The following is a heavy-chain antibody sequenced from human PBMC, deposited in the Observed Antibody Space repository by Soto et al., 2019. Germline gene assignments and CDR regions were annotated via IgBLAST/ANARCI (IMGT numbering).Heavy chain of an antibody. CDR1: GFTFGDYG. J-gene: IGHJ4*02. CDR2: INWNGGST. Sequence: GGSLRLSCAASGFTFGDYGMSWVRQAPGKGLEWVSGINWNGGSTGYADSVKGRFTISRDNAKNSLYLQMNSLRAEDTALYYCAREPYYDSSGYYYYWGQGTLVTVSS. D-gene: IGHD3-22*01. CDR3: AREPYYDSSGYYYY. V-gene: IGHV3-20*04.